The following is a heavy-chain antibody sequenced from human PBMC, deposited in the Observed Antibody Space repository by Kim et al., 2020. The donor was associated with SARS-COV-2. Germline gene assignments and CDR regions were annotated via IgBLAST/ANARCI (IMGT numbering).Heavy chain of an antibody. Sequence: GGSLRLSCAASGFTFSSYSMNWVRQAPGKGLEWVSSISSSSSYIYYADSVKGRFTISRDNAKNSLYLQMNSLRAEDTAVYYCARESGRRREYYDSSGYYGDFDYWGQGTLVTVSS. CDR1: GFTFSSYS. J-gene: IGHJ4*02. CDR2: ISSSSSYI. V-gene: IGHV3-21*01. CDR3: ARESGRRREYYDSSGYYGDFDY. D-gene: IGHD3-22*01.